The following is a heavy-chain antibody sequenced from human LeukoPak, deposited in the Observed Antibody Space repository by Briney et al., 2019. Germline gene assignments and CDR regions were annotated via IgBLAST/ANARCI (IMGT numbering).Heavy chain of an antibody. CDR2: IYYSGST. CDR3: ARQRIVGATNERGYYFDY. Sequence: ASETLSLTCTVSGGSISSSSYYWGWIRQPPGKGLEWIGSIYYSGSTYYNPSLKSRVTISVDTSKNQFSLKLSSVTAADTAVYYCARQRIVGATNERGYYFDYWGQGTLVTVSS. CDR1: GGSISSSSYY. V-gene: IGHV4-39*01. D-gene: IGHD1-26*01. J-gene: IGHJ4*02.